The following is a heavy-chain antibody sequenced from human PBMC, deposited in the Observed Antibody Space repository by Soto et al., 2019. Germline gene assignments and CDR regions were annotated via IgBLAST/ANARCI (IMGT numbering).Heavy chain of an antibody. Sequence: SVKVSCKASGGTFSSYAISWVRQAPGQGLEWMGGIIPIFGTANYAQKFQGRVTITADESTSTAYMELSSLRSEDTAVYYCAVAYDFWSGTTRSVDYYYGMDVWGQGTTVTVSS. CDR3: AVAYDFWSGTTRSVDYYYGMDV. CDR2: IIPIFGTA. J-gene: IGHJ6*02. CDR1: GGTFSSYA. V-gene: IGHV1-69*13. D-gene: IGHD3-3*01.